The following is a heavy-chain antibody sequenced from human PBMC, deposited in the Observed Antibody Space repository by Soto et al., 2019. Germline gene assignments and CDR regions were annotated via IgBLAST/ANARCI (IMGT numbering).Heavy chain of an antibody. CDR1: GFTFSSYG. J-gene: IGHJ4*02. Sequence: GGSLRLSCAASGFTFSSYGMHWVRQAPGKGLEWVAVISYDGSNKYYADSVKGRFTISRDNSKNTLYLQMNSLRAEDTAVYYCAKDRHDDSSGYLPIYYFDYWGQGTLVTVSS. D-gene: IGHD3-22*01. CDR2: ISYDGSNK. CDR3: AKDRHDDSSGYLPIYYFDY. V-gene: IGHV3-30*18.